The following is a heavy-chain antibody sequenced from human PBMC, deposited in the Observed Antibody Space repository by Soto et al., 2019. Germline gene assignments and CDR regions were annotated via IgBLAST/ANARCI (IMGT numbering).Heavy chain of an antibody. CDR1: GGSFSGYY. D-gene: IGHD2-8*02. CDR2: INHSGST. CDR3: ARDKITGLFDY. V-gene: IGHV4-34*01. Sequence: QVQLQQWGAGLVKPSETLSLTCAVYGGSFSGYYWTWIRQPPGTGLEWIGEINHSGSTNYNPYLKSRVTISVDTSKNQFSLKLTSVTAADTAVYYCARDKITGLFDYWGQGTLVTVSS. J-gene: IGHJ4*02.